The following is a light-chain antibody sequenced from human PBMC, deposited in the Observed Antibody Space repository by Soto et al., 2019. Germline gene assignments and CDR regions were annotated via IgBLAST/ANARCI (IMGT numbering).Light chain of an antibody. CDR2: DNN. V-gene: IGLV1-51*01. CDR3: GTWDSGLSGVV. CDR1: SSNVGKNY. Sequence: QSVLTQPPSVSAAPGQKVTISCSGSSSNVGKNYVSWYQFLPGTAPKLLIYDNNKRPSGIPDRFSGSKSGTSATLGISGLQTGDEDDYYCGTWDSGLSGVVFGGGTQLTVL. J-gene: IGLJ2*01.